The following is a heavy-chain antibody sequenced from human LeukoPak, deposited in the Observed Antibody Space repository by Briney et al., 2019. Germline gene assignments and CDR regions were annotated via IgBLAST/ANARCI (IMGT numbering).Heavy chain of an antibody. CDR3: AGDPRALTYYFDY. CDR2: INPNSGGT. V-gene: IGHV1-2*02. J-gene: IGHJ4*02. Sequence: ASVKVSCKASGYTFTGYYMHWVRQAPGQGLEWMGWINPNSGGTNYAQKFQGRVTMTRDTSISTAYMELSRLRSDDTAVYYCAGDPRALTYYFDYWGQGTLVTVSS. CDR1: GYTFTGYY.